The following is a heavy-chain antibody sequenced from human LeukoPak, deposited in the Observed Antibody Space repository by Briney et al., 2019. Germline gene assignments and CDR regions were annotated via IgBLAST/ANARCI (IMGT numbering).Heavy chain of an antibody. J-gene: IGHJ2*01. Sequence: GASVKVSCKASGYTFTSYGISWVRQAPGQGLEWMGWISAYNGNTNYAQKLQGRVTMTTDTSTSTAYMELRSLRSDDTAVYYCARVWDGVAAAGTDWYFDLWGRGTLVTVSS. CDR1: GYTFTSYG. CDR3: ARVWDGVAAAGTDWYFDL. V-gene: IGHV1-18*01. D-gene: IGHD6-13*01. CDR2: ISAYNGNT.